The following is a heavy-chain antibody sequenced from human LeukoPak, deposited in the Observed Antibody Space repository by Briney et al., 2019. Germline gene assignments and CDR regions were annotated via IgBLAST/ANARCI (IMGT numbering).Heavy chain of an antibody. CDR3: ARPRGYGSYYFDY. CDR2: IIPIFGTA. D-gene: IGHD5-12*01. V-gene: IGHV1-69*06. J-gene: IGHJ4*02. CDR1: VGTFSSYA. Sequence: ASVKVSCKASVGTFSSYAISWVRQAPGQGLEWMGGIIPIFGTANYAQKFQGRVTITADKSTSTAYMELSSLRSDDTAVYYCARPRGYGSYYFDYWGQGTLVTVSS.